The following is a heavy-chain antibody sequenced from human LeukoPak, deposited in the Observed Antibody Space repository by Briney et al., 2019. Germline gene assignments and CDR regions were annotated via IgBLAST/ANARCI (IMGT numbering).Heavy chain of an antibody. Sequence: GGSLRLSCAASGFTFSSYSMNWVRQAPGKGLEWVSYISSSSSTIYYADSVKGRFTISRDNAKNSLYLQMNSLRAEDTAVYYCAELGITMIGGVWGKGTPVTISS. CDR2: ISSSSSTI. J-gene: IGHJ6*04. V-gene: IGHV3-48*01. D-gene: IGHD3-10*02. CDR1: GFTFSSYS. CDR3: AELGITMIGGV.